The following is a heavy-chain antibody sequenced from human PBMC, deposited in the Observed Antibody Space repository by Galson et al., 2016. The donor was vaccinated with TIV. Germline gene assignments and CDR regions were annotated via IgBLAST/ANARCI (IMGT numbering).Heavy chain of an antibody. J-gene: IGHJ6*02. CDR2: INAGNGNT. CDR3: ARGSRYSKGNYYYFGMDV. V-gene: IGHV1-3*01. CDR1: GYTFTYA. Sequence: SVKVSCKASGYTFTYAMHWVRQAPGQRLEWMGWINAGNGNTKYSHKFQGRVTITRDTSASTAYLELSSLRSEDTAVYYCARGSRYSKGNYYYFGMDVWGQGTTVTVSS. D-gene: IGHD4-11*01.